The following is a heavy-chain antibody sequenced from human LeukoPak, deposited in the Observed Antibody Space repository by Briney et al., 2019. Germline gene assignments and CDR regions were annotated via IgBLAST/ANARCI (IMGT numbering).Heavy chain of an antibody. CDR3: ARVKYNYDFWSGYPSVFDY. D-gene: IGHD3-3*01. CDR2: IKQDGSEK. Sequence: PSETLSLTCTVSGGSISSGSYYWSWIRQPAGKGLEWVANIKQDGSEKYYVDSVRGRFTISRDNAKNSLYLQMNSLRAEDTAVYYCARVKYNYDFWSGYPSVFDYWVQGTLVTVSS. V-gene: IGHV3-7*01. CDR1: GGSISSGSYY. J-gene: IGHJ4*02.